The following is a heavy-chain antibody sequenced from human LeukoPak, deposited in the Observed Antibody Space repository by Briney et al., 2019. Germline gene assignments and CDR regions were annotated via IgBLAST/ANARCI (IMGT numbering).Heavy chain of an antibody. CDR2: ISYDGSNK. V-gene: IGHV3-30*03. Sequence: GGSLRLSCAASGFTFSSYGMHWVRQAPGKGLEWVAVISYDGSNKYYADSVKGRFTISRDNSKNTLYLQMNSLRAEDTAVYYCLASWGVGATLFDYWGQGTLVTVSS. CDR1: GFTFSSYG. D-gene: IGHD1-26*01. CDR3: LASWGVGATLFDY. J-gene: IGHJ4*02.